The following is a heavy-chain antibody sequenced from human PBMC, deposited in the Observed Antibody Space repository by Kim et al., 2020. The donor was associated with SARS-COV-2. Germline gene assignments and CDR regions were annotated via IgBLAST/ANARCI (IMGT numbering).Heavy chain of an antibody. J-gene: IGHJ2*01. CDR2: ICTAGDT. D-gene: IGHD2-15*01. CDR1: GFTFSSYD. V-gene: IGHV3-13*01. CDR3: ARDPARGYCSGGSCYRDWYFDL. Sequence: GGSLRLSCAASGFTFSSYDMHWVRQATGKGLEWVSAICTAGDTYYPGSVKGRFTISRENAKNSLYLQMNSLRAGDTAVYYCARDPARGYCSGGSCYRDWYFDLWGRGTLVTVSS.